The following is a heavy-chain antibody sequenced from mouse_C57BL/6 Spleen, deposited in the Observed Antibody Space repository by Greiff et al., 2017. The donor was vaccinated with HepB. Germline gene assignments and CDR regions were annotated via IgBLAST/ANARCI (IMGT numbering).Heavy chain of an antibody. Sequence: EVKLVESGGGLVQPGGSMKLSCVASGFTFSNYWMNWVRQSPEKGLEWVAQIRLKSDNYATHYAESVKGRFTISRDDSKSSVYLQMNNLRAEDTGIYYCIPLLRKDAMDYWGQGTSVTVSS. V-gene: IGHV6-3*01. CDR1: GFTFSNYW. D-gene: IGHD1-2*01. J-gene: IGHJ4*01. CDR3: IPLLRKDAMDY. CDR2: IRLKSDNYAT.